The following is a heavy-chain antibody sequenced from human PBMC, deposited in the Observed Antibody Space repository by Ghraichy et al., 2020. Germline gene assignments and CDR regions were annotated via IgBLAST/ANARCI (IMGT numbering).Heavy chain of an antibody. CDR3: ARLSGYYDGSGPKYYFDF. CDR2: IHYGGTT. V-gene: IGHV4-39*01. D-gene: IGHD3-22*01. J-gene: IGHJ4*02. CDR1: GVSISSDGHY. Sequence: SETLSLTCAVSGVSISSDGHYWGWIRQPPGKGLEWIANIHYGGTTNYSPSLKPRVTISIDTSESQFSLRLTSVIAADTAVYYCARLSGYYDGSGPKYYFDFWGQGALVTVSS.